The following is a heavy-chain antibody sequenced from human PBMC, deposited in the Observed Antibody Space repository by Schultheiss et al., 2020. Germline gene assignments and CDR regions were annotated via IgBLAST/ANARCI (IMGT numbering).Heavy chain of an antibody. Sequence: GGSLRLSCATSGFTFSSYSINWVRQAPGKGLEWVANIKQDGSEKYYVDSVKGRFTISRDNAKNSLYLQMKSLRAEDTAVYYCAREGRIAVAGTNLWGQGALVTVSS. CDR2: IKQDGSEK. CDR3: AREGRIAVAGTNL. CDR1: GFTFSSYS. J-gene: IGHJ4*02. V-gene: IGHV3-7*03. D-gene: IGHD6-19*01.